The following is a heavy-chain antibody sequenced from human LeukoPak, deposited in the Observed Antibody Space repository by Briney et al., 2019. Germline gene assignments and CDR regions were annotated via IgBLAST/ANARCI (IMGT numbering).Heavy chain of an antibody. CDR3: ARGGEIQLWSVNDAFDI. V-gene: IGHV1-8*01. CDR1: GYTFTSYD. Sequence: ASVKVSCKASGYTFTSYDINWVRQATGQGLEWMGWMNPNGGNTGYAQKFQGRVTMTRDTSISTAYMELSSPRSEDTAVYYCARGGEIQLWSVNDAFDIWGQGTMVTVSS. D-gene: IGHD5-18*01. CDR2: MNPNGGNT. J-gene: IGHJ3*02.